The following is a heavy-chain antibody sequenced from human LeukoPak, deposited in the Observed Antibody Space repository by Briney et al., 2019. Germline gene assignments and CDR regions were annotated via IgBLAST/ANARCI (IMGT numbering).Heavy chain of an antibody. Sequence: SETLSLTCTVSGGSISNSFYYWGWIRQPPGKGLEWIGSINYSGSTYYNPSLKSRVTISVDTSKNQFSLKLSSVTAADTAVYYCAGLIVVVPAAPTNWFDPWGQGTLVTVSS. J-gene: IGHJ5*02. D-gene: IGHD2-2*01. CDR3: AGLIVVVPAAPTNWFDP. CDR2: INYSGST. CDR1: GGSISNSFYY. V-gene: IGHV4-39*07.